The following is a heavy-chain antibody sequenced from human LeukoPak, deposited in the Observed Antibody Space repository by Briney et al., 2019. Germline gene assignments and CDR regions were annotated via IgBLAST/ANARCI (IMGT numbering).Heavy chain of an antibody. CDR1: GYSFTSYW. Sequence: GESLKISCKGSGYSFTSYWISWVRQMPGKGLEWMGRIDPSDSYTNYSPSFQGHVTISADKPISTAYLQWSSLKASDTAMYYCARHSREAVAGTGQPQPYFDYWGQGTLVTVSS. D-gene: IGHD6-19*01. J-gene: IGHJ4*02. V-gene: IGHV5-10-1*01. CDR3: ARHSREAVAGTGQPQPYFDY. CDR2: IDPSDSYT.